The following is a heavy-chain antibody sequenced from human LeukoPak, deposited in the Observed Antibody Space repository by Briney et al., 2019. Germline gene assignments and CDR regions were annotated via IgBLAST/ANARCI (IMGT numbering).Heavy chain of an antibody. D-gene: IGHD3-22*01. CDR2: IYYSGST. J-gene: IGHJ3*02. CDR1: GGSISSSSYY. V-gene: IGHV4-39*01. Sequence: PSETLSLTCTVSGGSISSSSYYWGWIRQPPGKGLEWIGSIYYSGSTYYNPSLKSRVTISVDTSKNQFSLKLSFVTAADTAVYYCARLVLTYYYDSSGYFSGPSAFDIWGQGTMVTVSS. CDR3: ARLVLTYYYDSSGYFSGPSAFDI.